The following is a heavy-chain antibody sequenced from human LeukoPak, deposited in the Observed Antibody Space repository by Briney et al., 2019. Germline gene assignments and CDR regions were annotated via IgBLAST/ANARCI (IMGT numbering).Heavy chain of an antibody. CDR3: AKDARDYGDYSAGSDY. J-gene: IGHJ4*02. D-gene: IGHD4-17*01. CDR2: ISYDGSNK. CDR1: GFTFSSYG. V-gene: IGHV3-30*18. Sequence: GGSLRLSCAASGFTFSSYGTHWVRQAPGKGLEWVAVISYDGSNKYYADSVKGRFTISRDNSKNTLYLQMSSLRAEDTAVYYCAKDARDYGDYSAGSDYWGQGTLVTVSS.